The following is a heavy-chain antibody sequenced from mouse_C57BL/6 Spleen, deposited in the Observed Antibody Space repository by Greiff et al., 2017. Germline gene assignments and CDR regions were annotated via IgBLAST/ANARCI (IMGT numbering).Heavy chain of an antibody. D-gene: IGHD1-1*01. J-gene: IGHJ2*01. CDR3: ARRGYYGSSYLDY. Sequence: QVQLQQPGAELVMPGASVKLSCKASGYTFTSYWMHWVKQRPGQGLEWIGEIDPSDSYTNSNQKFKGKSTLTVDKSSSTAYMQLSSLTSEDSAVXYCARRGYYGSSYLDYWGQGTTLTGSS. CDR2: IDPSDSYT. V-gene: IGHV1-69*01. CDR1: GYTFTSYW.